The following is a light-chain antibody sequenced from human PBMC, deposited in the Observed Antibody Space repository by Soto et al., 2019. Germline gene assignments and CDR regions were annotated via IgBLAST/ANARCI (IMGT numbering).Light chain of an antibody. CDR3: SSYAGSNIVV. J-gene: IGLJ2*01. Sequence: QSALTQPPSASGSPGQSVTISCTGTRGDVGGYNFVSWYQQHPGKAPKLMIYEVSERPSGVPDRFSGSKSGNTASLTVSGLQAEDEADYYCSSYAGSNIVVFGGGTKLTVL. CDR1: RGDVGGYNF. CDR2: EVS. V-gene: IGLV2-8*01.